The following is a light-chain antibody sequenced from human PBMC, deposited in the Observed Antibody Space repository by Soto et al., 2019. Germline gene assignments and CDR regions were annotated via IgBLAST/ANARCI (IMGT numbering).Light chain of an antibody. CDR3: SSFTTSNTVL. Sequence: QSVPTQPASVSGSPGQSITISCTGTNSDIGAYNSVSWYQQHPGTAPKLMISEVANRPSGISNRFSGSKSANTASLTISGLQAEDAADYYCSSFTTSNTVLFGGGTKLTVL. CDR2: EVA. J-gene: IGLJ2*01. V-gene: IGLV2-14*01. CDR1: NSDIGAYNS.